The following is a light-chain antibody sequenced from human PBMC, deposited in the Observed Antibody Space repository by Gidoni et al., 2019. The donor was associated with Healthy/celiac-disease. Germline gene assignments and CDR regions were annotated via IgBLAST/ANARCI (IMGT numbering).Light chain of an antibody. Sequence: AIRMSQSPSSLSASTGDRVTITCRVSQGISSYLDWYQQKPGKAPKLLIYAASTLQSGVPSRCGSSGSRTDFTLTISCLQYEDFATYYCQQYYRYPHTFGGGTKVEIK. J-gene: IGKJ4*01. V-gene: IGKV1-8*01. CDR2: AAS. CDR3: QQYYRYPHT. CDR1: QGISSY.